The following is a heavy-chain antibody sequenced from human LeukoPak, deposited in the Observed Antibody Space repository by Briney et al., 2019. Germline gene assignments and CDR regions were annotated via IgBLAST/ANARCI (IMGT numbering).Heavy chain of an antibody. Sequence: GASVKVSCKASGYTLTGHYMHWIRQAPGQGLEWMGWIEPNSGGTHFAQKFQGRLTISRDTSISTAYMELSRLSSDDTAIYYCARDENWGPDYWGQGTLVTVSS. V-gene: IGHV1-2*02. CDR1: GYTLTGHY. D-gene: IGHD7-27*01. J-gene: IGHJ4*02. CDR2: IEPNSGGT. CDR3: ARDENWGPDY.